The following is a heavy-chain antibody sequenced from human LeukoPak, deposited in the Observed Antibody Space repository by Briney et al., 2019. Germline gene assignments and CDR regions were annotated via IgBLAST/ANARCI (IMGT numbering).Heavy chain of an antibody. CDR1: GFTFSSYS. Sequence: GGSLRLSCAASGFTFSSYSMNWVRQAPGKGLEWVSSISSSSSYIYYADSVKGRFTISRDNAKNSLYLQMNSLRAEDTAVYYCARDLTVAGTWYHGMDVWGQGTTVTVSS. J-gene: IGHJ6*02. CDR2: ISSSSSYI. V-gene: IGHV3-21*01. D-gene: IGHD6-19*01. CDR3: ARDLTVAGTWYHGMDV.